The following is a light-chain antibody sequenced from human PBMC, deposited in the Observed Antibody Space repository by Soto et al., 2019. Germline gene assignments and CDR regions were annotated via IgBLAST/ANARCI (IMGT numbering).Light chain of an antibody. CDR1: QSVSSN. J-gene: IGKJ4*01. CDR3: QQYNNWPLT. Sequence: EIVLTQSPGTLSLSPWERATLSCRASQSVSSNLAWYQQKAGQAPRLLMYGASTRATGIPARFSGSGSGTEFTLTISSLQSEDFAVYYCQQYNNWPLTFGGGTKVDI. CDR2: GAS. V-gene: IGKV3-15*01.